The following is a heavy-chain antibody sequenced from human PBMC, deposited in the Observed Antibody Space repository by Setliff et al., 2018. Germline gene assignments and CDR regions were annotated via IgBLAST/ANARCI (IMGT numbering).Heavy chain of an antibody. CDR3: ARAQAAYNWNYFVLGY. CDR2: INSDGSTT. CDR1: GFTFSSYW. D-gene: IGHD1-7*01. Sequence: PGGSLRLSCAASGFTFSSYWMHWVRQTPGKGLVWVSRINSDGSTTNYADSVKGRFTISRDNAKNTLYLQMNSLRAEDTAVYYCARAQAAYNWNYFVLGYWGQGTLVTVSS. V-gene: IGHV3-74*01. J-gene: IGHJ4*02.